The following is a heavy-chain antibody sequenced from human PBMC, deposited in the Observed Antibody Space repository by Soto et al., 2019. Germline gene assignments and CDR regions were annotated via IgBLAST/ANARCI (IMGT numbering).Heavy chain of an antibody. CDR1: GFTFSSYS. CDR3: ARDWGGLHLGELSFPIYFDY. D-gene: IGHD3-16*02. V-gene: IGHV3-48*01. CDR2: ISSSSSTI. J-gene: IGHJ4*02. Sequence: EVQLVESGGGLVQPGGSLRLSCAASGFTFSSYSMNWVRQAPGKGLEWVSYISSSSSTIYYADSVKGRFTISRDNAKNSLYLQMNSLRAEDTAVYYCARDWGGLHLGELSFPIYFDYWGQGTLVTVSS.